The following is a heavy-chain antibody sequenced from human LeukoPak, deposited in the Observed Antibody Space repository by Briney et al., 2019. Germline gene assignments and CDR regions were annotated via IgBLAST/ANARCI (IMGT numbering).Heavy chain of an antibody. Sequence: GGSLRLSCAASGFTFSSYAMHWVRQAPGKGLEWVAVISYDGSNKYYADSVKGRFTISRDNSKNTLYLQMNSLRAEDTAVYYCAKDAHSGSYFDYWGQGILVTVSS. CDR3: AKDAHSGSYFDY. J-gene: IGHJ4*01. V-gene: IGHV3-30*04. CDR1: GFTFSSYA. CDR2: ISYDGSNK. D-gene: IGHD1-26*01.